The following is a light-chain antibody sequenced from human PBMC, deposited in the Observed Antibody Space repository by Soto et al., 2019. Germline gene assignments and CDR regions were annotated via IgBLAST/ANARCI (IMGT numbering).Light chain of an antibody. J-gene: IGKJ5*01. CDR3: QQTYNTPIT. Sequence: DIQMTKSPSSLSAYVGDGVTITCRAGHTISDYLNWYQQKPGAAPQLLISAASTLQSGVPSRFSGRGSGTEFTLTISGLQPEDCATYYCQQTYNTPITFGQGTRLEIK. V-gene: IGKV1-39*01. CDR1: HTISDY. CDR2: AAS.